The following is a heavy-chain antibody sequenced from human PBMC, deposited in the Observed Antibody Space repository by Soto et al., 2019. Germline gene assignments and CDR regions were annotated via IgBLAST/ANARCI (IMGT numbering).Heavy chain of an antibody. J-gene: IGHJ5*02. Sequence: SETLSLTCVVSHESFGAYYWSWVRQPPGKGLEWIGEINDSGNSHSNPSLKSRVTMSVDMSKNQFSLKLTSVTAEDTAVYYCARQWEVFLSPGFDPWGQGTLVTVSS. V-gene: IGHV4-34*01. CDR3: ARQWEVFLSPGFDP. D-gene: IGHD3-16*01. CDR1: HESFGAYY. CDR2: INDSGNS.